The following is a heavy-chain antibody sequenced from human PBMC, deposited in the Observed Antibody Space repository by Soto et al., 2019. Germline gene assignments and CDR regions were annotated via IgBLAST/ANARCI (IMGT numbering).Heavy chain of an antibody. J-gene: IGHJ6*02. CDR3: ARELGYCISTSCQSRGMDV. Sequence: QVQLVQSGAEVKKPGASVKVSCKASGYTFTSYGISWVRQAPGQGLEWMGWISAYNGNTNYAQKLQGRVTMTTDTSTRTAYMELRSLRSDDTAVYYCARELGYCISTSCQSRGMDVWGQGTTVTVSS. V-gene: IGHV1-18*01. CDR2: ISAYNGNT. CDR1: GYTFTSYG. D-gene: IGHD2-2*01.